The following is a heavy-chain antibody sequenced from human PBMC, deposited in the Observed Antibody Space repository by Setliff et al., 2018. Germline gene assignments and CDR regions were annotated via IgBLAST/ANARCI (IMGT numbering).Heavy chain of an antibody. V-gene: IGHV4-39*07. D-gene: IGHD3-10*01. J-gene: IGHJ6*02. CDR2: IYYSGST. CDR3: ARVSSYGSGSYYYYYYGMDV. Sequence: SETLSLTCTVSGGSISSRSYYWGWNRQPPGKGLEWIGSIYYSGSTYYKPSLKSRVTISVDTSKNQFSLKLSSVTAADTAVYYCARVSSYGSGSYYYYYYGMDVWGQGTTGTAP. CDR1: GGSISSRSYY.